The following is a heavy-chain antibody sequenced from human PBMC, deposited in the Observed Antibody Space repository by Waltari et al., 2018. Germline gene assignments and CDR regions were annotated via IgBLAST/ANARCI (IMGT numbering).Heavy chain of an antibody. V-gene: IGHV3-9*02. CDR2: ISRNSDAI. Sequence: EVQLVESGGGLAQPGRSLRLSCAASGFTSDDSAMPWVRQAPGKGLGWVSGISRNSDAIGYADSVKGRFTISRDNAKNSLYLQMDGLRSEDTALYYCTRDFWAWGQGTLVTVSS. CDR1: GFTSDDSA. J-gene: IGHJ5*02. CDR3: TRDFWA. D-gene: IGHD3-16*01.